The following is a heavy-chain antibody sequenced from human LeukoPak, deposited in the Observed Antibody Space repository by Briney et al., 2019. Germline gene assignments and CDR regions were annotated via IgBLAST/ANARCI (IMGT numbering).Heavy chain of an antibody. J-gene: IGHJ3*01. CDR1: GYSISSGYY. Sequence: SETLSLTCAVSGYSISSGYYWGWIRQPPGKGLEWIGSIYHSGSTYYNPSLKSRVSISVDTSKNQFSLKLSSVTAADTAMYYCARNIVVVPTVTGAFDVWGQGTMVTVSS. CDR3: ARNIVVVPTVTGAFDV. D-gene: IGHD2-2*01. V-gene: IGHV4-38-2*01. CDR2: IYHSGST.